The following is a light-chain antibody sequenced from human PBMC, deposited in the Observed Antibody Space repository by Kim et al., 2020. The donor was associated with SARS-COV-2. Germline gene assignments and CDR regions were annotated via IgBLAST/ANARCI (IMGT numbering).Light chain of an antibody. CDR3: SSYTTANTRL. Sequence: GQSITISCTATRSDIGAFNYVSWFQQHPGRAPKLLIYDVSERPSGISNRFSGSTSGYTASLTISGLQAEDEADYYCSSYTTANTRLFGAGTKVTVL. CDR2: DVS. J-gene: IGLJ1*01. CDR1: RSDIGAFNY. V-gene: IGLV2-14*03.